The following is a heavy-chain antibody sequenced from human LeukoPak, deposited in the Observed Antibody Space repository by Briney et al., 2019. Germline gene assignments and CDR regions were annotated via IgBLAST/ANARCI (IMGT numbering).Heavy chain of an antibody. CDR3: ATSLTGPLDY. CDR1: GFPFSSYG. D-gene: IGHD3-9*01. J-gene: IGHJ4*02. Sequence: GGPLSLFCAACGFPFSSYGMHWVRQAPDKGLEWVAFIRYDGSNKYYADSVKGRFTISRDNSKNTLYLQMNSLRAEDTAVYYCATSLTGPLDYWGQGTLVTVSS. V-gene: IGHV3-30*02. CDR2: IRYDGSNK.